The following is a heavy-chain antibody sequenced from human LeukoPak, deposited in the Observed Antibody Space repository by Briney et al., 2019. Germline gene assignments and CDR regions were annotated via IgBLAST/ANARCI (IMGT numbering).Heavy chain of an antibody. CDR3: AKDRRSTSLFDY. J-gene: IGHJ4*02. V-gene: IGHV3-33*06. CDR2: IWYDGSNK. D-gene: IGHD2-2*01. CDR1: GFTFSSYG. Sequence: GRSLRLSCAASGFTFSSYGMHWVRQAPGKGLEWVAVIWYDGSNKYYADSVKGRFTISRDNSKNTLYLQMNSLRAEDTAVYYCAKDRRSTSLFDYWGQGTLVTVSS.